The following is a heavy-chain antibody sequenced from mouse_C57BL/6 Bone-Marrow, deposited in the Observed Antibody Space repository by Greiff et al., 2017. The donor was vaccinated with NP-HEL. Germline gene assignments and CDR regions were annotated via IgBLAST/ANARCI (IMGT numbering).Heavy chain of an antibody. Sequence: VQLQQPGAELGRRGASGQRGGRAAGDTFTSYWMHWVKQRPGQCLESIGEIDPSYSYTNYNHKFKGKSTLTVDKSSSTAYMQLSSLTSEDSAVYYCARSLGYFDYWGQGTTLTVSS. CDR1: GDTFTSYW. CDR2: IDPSYSYT. J-gene: IGHJ2*01. V-gene: IGHV1-69*01. D-gene: IGHD3-3*01. CDR3: ARSLGYFDY.